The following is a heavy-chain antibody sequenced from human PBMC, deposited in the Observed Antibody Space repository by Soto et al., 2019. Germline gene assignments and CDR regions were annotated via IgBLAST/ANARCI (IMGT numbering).Heavy chain of an antibody. CDR2: IIPIFGTA. D-gene: IGHD2-2*02. Sequence: ASVKVSCKASGGTFSSYAISWVRQAPGQGLEWMGGIIPIFGTANYAQKFQGRVTITADESTSTAYMELSSLRSEDTAVYYCAADIVVVPAAIKWDYYYYGMDVWGQGTTVTVSS. V-gene: IGHV1-69*13. CDR3: AADIVVVPAAIKWDYYYYGMDV. J-gene: IGHJ6*02. CDR1: GGTFSSYA.